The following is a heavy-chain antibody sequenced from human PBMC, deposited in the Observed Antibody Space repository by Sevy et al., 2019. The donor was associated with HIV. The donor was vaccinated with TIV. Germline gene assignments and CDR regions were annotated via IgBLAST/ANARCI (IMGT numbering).Heavy chain of an antibody. J-gene: IGHJ4*02. CDR2: ISYDGSNI. CDR1: GFTFNTYA. Sequence: GGSLRLSCAASGFTFNTYAMHWVRQAPGKGLEWVAIISYDGSNIYYAQSVKGRFTISRDNSKNTLYLQMNSLRVEDNDVYYGARAGPWNTSGYYSSYFDSWGQGSLVTVSS. V-gene: IGHV3-30*04. D-gene: IGHD3-22*01. CDR3: ARAGPWNTSGYYSSYFDS.